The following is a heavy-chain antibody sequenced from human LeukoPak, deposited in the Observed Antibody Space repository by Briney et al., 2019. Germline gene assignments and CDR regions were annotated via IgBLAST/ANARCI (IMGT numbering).Heavy chain of an antibody. D-gene: IGHD1-26*01. CDR1: GGSISVYY. J-gene: IGHJ6*03. V-gene: IGHV4-59*01. CDR2: IYYSGNT. CDR3: ARGLMQFSVSYFGTYYYYYMDV. Sequence: PSETLSLTCTVSGGSISVYYWSWIRQPPGKGLEWIGYIYYSGNTNYNPSLKSRVTISMDTSKNQFSLNLSSVTAADTAVYYCARGLMQFSVSYFGTYYYYYMDVWGKGTTVTVSS.